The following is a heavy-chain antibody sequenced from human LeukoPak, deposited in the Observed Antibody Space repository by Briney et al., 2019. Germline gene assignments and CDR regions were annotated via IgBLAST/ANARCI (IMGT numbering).Heavy chain of an antibody. Sequence: SETLSLTCAVSGGSISSGGYSWSWIRQPAGKGLEWIGRIYTSGSTNYNPSLKSRVTMSVDTSKNQFSLKLSSVTAADTAVYYCARELANCSSTSCYHYYYMDVWGKGTTVTVSS. J-gene: IGHJ6*03. CDR2: IYTSGST. CDR1: GGSISSGGYS. CDR3: ARELANCSSTSCYHYYYMDV. V-gene: IGHV4-61*02. D-gene: IGHD2-2*01.